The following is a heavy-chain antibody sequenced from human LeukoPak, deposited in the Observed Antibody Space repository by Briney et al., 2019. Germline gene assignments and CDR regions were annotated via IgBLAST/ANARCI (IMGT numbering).Heavy chain of an antibody. J-gene: IGHJ4*02. V-gene: IGHV3-30*18. CDR3: AKDSYHYDSSGYYFYYFDY. CDR2: ISYDGSNK. CDR1: GFTFSSYG. D-gene: IGHD3-22*01. Sequence: GGSLRLSCAASGFTFSSYGMHWVRQAPGKGLEWVAVISYDGSNKYYADSVKGRFTISRDNSKSTLYLQMDSLRAEDTAVYYCAKDSYHYDSSGYYFYYFDYWGQGTLVTVSS.